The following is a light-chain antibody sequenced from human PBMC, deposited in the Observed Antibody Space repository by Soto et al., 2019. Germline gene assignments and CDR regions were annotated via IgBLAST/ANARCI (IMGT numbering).Light chain of an antibody. CDR2: DVS. V-gene: IGLV2-11*01. Sequence: QSALTQPRSVSGSPGQSVTISCTGTSCDVGGDNDVYWYQQHPGKAPKLLIYDVSQRPSGVPDRFSGSKSGNTASLTISGLQDEAEDYYYCCAYGGTFSVFGGGTKVTVL. CDR1: SCDVGGDND. J-gene: IGLJ2*01. CDR3: CAYGGTFSV.